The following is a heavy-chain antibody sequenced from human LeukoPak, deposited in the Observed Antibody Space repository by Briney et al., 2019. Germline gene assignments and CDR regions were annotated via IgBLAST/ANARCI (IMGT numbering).Heavy chain of an antibody. D-gene: IGHD6-13*01. V-gene: IGHV3-23*01. CDR3: AKAYSSSWYPEGFDC. Sequence: GGSLRLSCAASGFTFSSYPMSWVRQAPGKGLEWVSAISGSGGSTYYADSVKGRFTISRDNSKNTLYLQMNSLRAEDTAIYCCAKAYSSSWYPEGFDCWGQGTLVTVSS. CDR1: GFTFSSYP. CDR2: ISGSGGST. J-gene: IGHJ4*02.